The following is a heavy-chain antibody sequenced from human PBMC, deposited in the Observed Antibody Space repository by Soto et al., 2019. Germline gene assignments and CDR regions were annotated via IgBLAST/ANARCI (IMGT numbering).Heavy chain of an antibody. CDR1: GFTFSSYS. V-gene: IGHV3-21*01. J-gene: IGHJ4*02. Sequence: GSLRLSCAASGFTFSSYSMNWVRQAPGKGLEWVSSISSSSSYIYYADSMKGRFTISRDNAKNSLYLQMNSLRAEDTAVYYCATSSSGYGPSGYFDYWGQGTLVTVSS. D-gene: IGHD5-12*01. CDR3: ATSSSGYGPSGYFDY. CDR2: ISSSSSYI.